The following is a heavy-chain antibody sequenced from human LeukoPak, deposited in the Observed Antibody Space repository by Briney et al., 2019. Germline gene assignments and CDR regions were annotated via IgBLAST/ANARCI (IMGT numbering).Heavy chain of an antibody. J-gene: IGHJ4*02. CDR3: ARGPYQLLPFDY. CDR1: GFTFSTYW. V-gene: IGHV3-74*01. D-gene: IGHD2-2*01. Sequence: PGGSLRLSCVASGFTFSTYWMHWVRQAPGKGLVWVSRINDDGSRAEYADSVKGRFTISRDNAKNTLYLQMNSLRAEDTAVYYCARGPYQLLPFDYWGQGTLVTVSS. CDR2: INDDGSRA.